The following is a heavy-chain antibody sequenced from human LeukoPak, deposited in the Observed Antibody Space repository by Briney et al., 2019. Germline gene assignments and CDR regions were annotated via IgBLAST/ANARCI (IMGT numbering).Heavy chain of an antibody. CDR2: IYYSGGT. CDR1: GGSISGSSYY. Sequence: PSETLSLTCTVSGGSISGSSYYWGWIHQPPGKGLEWIGSIYYSGGTYYNPSLKSRVTISVDTSKNQFSLKLRSVTAADTAVYYCARRPRSGYYLDYWGQGTLVTVSS. CDR3: ARRPRSGYYLDY. J-gene: IGHJ4*02. D-gene: IGHD3-22*01. V-gene: IGHV4-39*01.